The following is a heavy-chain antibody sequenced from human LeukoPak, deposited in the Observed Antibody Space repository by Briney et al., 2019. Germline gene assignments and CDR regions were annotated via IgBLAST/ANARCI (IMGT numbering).Heavy chain of an antibody. Sequence: GGSLRLSCAASGFTFDDYAMHWVRQAPGKGLEWVSGVSWNSGSIGYADSVKGRFTISRDNAKNSLYLQMNSLRAEDTALYYCAKDIFTMVRGVVDYWGQGTLVTVSS. V-gene: IGHV3-9*01. CDR3: AKDIFTMVRGVVDY. J-gene: IGHJ4*02. D-gene: IGHD3-10*01. CDR1: GFTFDDYA. CDR2: VSWNSGSI.